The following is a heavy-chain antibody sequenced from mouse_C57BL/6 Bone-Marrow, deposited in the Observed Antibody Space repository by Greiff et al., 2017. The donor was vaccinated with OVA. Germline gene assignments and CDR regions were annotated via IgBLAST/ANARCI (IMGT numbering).Heavy chain of an antibody. CDR3: AFYYGSSYRYFDV. Sequence: VQLKESGPELVKPGASVKISCKASGYSFPDYNMNWVKQSNGKSLEWIGVIYPNYGTTSYNQKFKGKATLTVDQSSSTAYMQLNSLTSEDSAVYYCAFYYGSSYRYFDVWGTGTTVTVSS. CDR1: GYSFPDYN. CDR2: IYPNYGTT. V-gene: IGHV1-39*01. D-gene: IGHD1-1*01. J-gene: IGHJ1*03.